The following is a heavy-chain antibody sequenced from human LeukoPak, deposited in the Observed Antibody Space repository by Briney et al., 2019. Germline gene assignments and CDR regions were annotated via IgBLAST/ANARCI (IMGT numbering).Heavy chain of an antibody. Sequence: GGSLRLSCVATGFTFSSYWMHWVRQAPGKGLVWVARINSDGRSASYVDSVKGRFTVSRDNARNTLYLQMNSLTVEDTAVYFCVRDVWGDRDSCFDCWGQGTLVTVPS. D-gene: IGHD2-2*01. J-gene: IGHJ4*02. V-gene: IGHV3-74*01. CDR3: VRDVWGDRDSCFDC. CDR2: INSDGRSA. CDR1: GFTFSSYW.